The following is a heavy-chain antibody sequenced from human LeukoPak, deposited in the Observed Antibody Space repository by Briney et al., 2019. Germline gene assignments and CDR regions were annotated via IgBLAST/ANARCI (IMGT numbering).Heavy chain of an antibody. V-gene: IGHV3-30*18. Sequence: PGRSLRLSCAASGFTFSSYGMHWVRQAPGKGLEWVAVISYDGSNKYYADSVKGRFTISRDNSKNTLYLQMNSLRAEDTAVYYCAKDGGRTIWSGYSTSFDYWGQGTLVTVSS. CDR1: GFTFSSYG. J-gene: IGHJ4*02. CDR2: ISYDGSNK. D-gene: IGHD3-3*01. CDR3: AKDGGRTIWSGYSTSFDY.